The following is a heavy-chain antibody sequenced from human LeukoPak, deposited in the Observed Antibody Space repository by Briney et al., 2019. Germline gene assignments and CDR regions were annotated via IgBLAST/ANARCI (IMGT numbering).Heavy chain of an antibody. Sequence: SETLSLTCAAYGGSFSGYYWSWIRQPPGKGLEWIGEINHSGSTNYNPSLKSRVTISVDTSKNQFSLKLSSVTAADTAVYYCARGRVLWFGELRTLYNWFDPWGQGTLVTVSS. CDR3: ARGRVLWFGELRTLYNWFDP. D-gene: IGHD3-10*01. CDR1: GGSFSGYY. V-gene: IGHV4-34*01. J-gene: IGHJ5*02. CDR2: INHSGST.